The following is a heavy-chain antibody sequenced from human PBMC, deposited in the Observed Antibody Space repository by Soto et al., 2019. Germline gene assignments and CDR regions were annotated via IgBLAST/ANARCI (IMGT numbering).Heavy chain of an antibody. CDR2: IYYSGST. V-gene: IGHV4-31*01. Sequence: PSETLSLTCTVSGGSISSGGYYWSWIRQHPGKGLEWIGYIYYSGSTYYNPSLKSQVTISVDTSKNQFSLKLSSVTAADTAVYYCAREDSSPPNYYYGMDVWGQGTTVTVSS. J-gene: IGHJ6*02. CDR3: AREDSSPPNYYYGMDV. CDR1: GGSISSGGYY. D-gene: IGHD6-13*01.